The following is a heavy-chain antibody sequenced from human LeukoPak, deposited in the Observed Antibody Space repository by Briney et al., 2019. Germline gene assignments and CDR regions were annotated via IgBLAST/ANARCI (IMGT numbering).Heavy chain of an antibody. CDR3: AREKYSGGYLLDY. D-gene: IGHD1-26*01. V-gene: IGHV1-2*02. Sequence: ASVKASCKASGYTFTGYYLHWVRQAPGQGLEWMGWINPNSGGTSYAQKFQGRVTMTRDTSISTAYMELSSLRSDDTAVYYCAREKYSGGYLLDYWGQGTLVTVSS. CDR1: GYTFTGYY. J-gene: IGHJ4*02. CDR2: INPNSGGT.